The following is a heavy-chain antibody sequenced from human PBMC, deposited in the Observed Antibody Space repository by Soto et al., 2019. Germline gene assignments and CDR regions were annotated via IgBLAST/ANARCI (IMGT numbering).Heavy chain of an antibody. CDR2: IYYSGST. J-gene: IGHJ4*02. Sequence: SETLSLTCTVSGGSISSYYWSWIRQPPGKGLEWIGYIYYSGSTNYNPSLKSRVTISVDTSKNQFSLKLSSVTAADTAVYYCARGDMGYWGQGTLVTVSS. CDR1: GGSISSYY. V-gene: IGHV4-59*08. D-gene: IGHD2-15*01. CDR3: ARGDMGY.